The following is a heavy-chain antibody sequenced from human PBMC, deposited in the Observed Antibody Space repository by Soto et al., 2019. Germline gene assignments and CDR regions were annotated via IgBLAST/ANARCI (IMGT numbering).Heavy chain of an antibody. J-gene: IGHJ4*02. CDR1: GFSFTSFV. Sequence: GGSLRLSCAASGFSFTSFVMSWVRQAPGKGLEWVSSIDGSGATTYYADSVKGRFTVSKDNSRTTLYLQMNSLRAEDTVVFYCARDLPSSSSWHDYWGQGTLVTVSS. D-gene: IGHD6-13*01. V-gene: IGHV3-23*01. CDR2: IDGSGATT. CDR3: ARDLPSSSSWHDY.